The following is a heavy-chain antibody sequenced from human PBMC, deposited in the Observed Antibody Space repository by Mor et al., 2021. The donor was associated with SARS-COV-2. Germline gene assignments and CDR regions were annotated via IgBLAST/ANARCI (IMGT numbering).Heavy chain of an antibody. J-gene: IGHJ3*02. V-gene: IGHV3-74*01. CDR3: VTRTALVAYRAFDI. Sequence: YADSVKGRFTISRDNAKNSLYMQMNRLRDEDTAIYYCVTRTALVAYRAFDIWGQGTMVTVSS. D-gene: IGHD5-18*01.